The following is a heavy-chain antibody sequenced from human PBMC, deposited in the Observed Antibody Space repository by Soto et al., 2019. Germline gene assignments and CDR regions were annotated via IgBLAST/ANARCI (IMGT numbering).Heavy chain of an antibody. CDR2: INAGNGNT. CDR3: AREAWYSYGHSMDV. J-gene: IGHJ6*02. D-gene: IGHD5-18*01. Sequence: GASVKVSCKASGYTFTSYAMHWVRQAPGQRLEWMGWINAGNGNTKYPQKFQGRVTITRDTSASTAYMELSSLRSEDTAVYYCAREAWYSYGHSMDVWGQGTTVTVSS. CDR1: GYTFTSYA. V-gene: IGHV1-3*01.